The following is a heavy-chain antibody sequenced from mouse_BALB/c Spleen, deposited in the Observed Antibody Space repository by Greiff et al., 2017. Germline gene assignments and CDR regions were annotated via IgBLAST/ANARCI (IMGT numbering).Heavy chain of an antibody. Sequence: EVMLVESGPGLVKPSQSLSLTCTVTGYSITSDYAWNWIRQFPGNKLEWMGYISYSGSTSYNPSLKCRISITRDTSKNQFFLQLNSVTTEDTATYYCARSDDDGYSFAYWGQGTLVTVSA. CDR3: ARSDDDGYSFAY. CDR2: ISYSGST. V-gene: IGHV3-2*02. CDR1: GYSITSDYA. J-gene: IGHJ3*01. D-gene: IGHD2-3*01.